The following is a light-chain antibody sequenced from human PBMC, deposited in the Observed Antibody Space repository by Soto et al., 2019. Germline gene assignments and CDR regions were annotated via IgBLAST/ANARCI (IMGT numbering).Light chain of an antibody. J-gene: IGKJ1*01. V-gene: IGKV1-6*01. CDR2: AAS. CDR3: QQYNSYS. Sequence: AIQMTQSPSSLSASVGDGVTITCRASQGIRNDLGWYQQKPGKAPKLLIYAASSLQSGVPSRFSGSGSGTDFTLTISSLQPDDFATYYCQQYNSYSFGQGTKVDIK. CDR1: QGIRND.